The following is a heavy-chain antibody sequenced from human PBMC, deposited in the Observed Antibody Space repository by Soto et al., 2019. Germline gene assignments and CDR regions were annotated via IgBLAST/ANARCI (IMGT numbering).Heavy chain of an antibody. CDR2: ISYDGSNK. J-gene: IGHJ5*02. CDR3: AKSFCSSSSCFFLWVDP. V-gene: IGHV3-30*18. D-gene: IGHD2-2*01. CDR1: GFTFSSYG. Sequence: GGSLRLSCAASGFTFSSYGMHWVRQAPGKGLEWVAVISYDGSNKYYADSVKGRFTISRDNSKDTLFLEMNNLGVDDTAMYYCAKSFCSSSSCFFLWVDPWGPGTLVTVSS.